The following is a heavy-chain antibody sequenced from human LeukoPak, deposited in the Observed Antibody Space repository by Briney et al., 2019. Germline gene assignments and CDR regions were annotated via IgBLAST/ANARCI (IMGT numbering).Heavy chain of an antibody. Sequence: GASVKASCRASRYTLTSNYMHWVRQAPGQGLEWMGIINPSGGSTSYAQKFQGRVTMTRDTSTSTVYMELSRLRSEDTAVYYCGRVVDSSSWLLYFWCQGTLVTVSS. D-gene: IGHD6-13*01. CDR3: GRVVDSSSWLLYF. J-gene: IGHJ4*02. CDR1: RYTLTSNY. CDR2: INPSGGST. V-gene: IGHV1-46*01.